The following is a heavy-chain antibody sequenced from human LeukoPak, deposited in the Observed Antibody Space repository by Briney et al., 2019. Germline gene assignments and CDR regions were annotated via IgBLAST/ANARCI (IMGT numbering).Heavy chain of an antibody. CDR3: ARCGGTCSLPSTMDV. J-gene: IGHJ6*02. Sequence: GGSLRLSCAASGLTFSSYGMHWVRQAPGKGLEWVAVISYDGSNKYYADSVKGRFTISRDNSKNTLYLQMNSLRAEDTALYLCARCGGTCSLPSTMDVWGQGTTVTVS. CDR1: GLTFSSYG. D-gene: IGHD2-21*01. V-gene: IGHV3-30*03. CDR2: ISYDGSNK.